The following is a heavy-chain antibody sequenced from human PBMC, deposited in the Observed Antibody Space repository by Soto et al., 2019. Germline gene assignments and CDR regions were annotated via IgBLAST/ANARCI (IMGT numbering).Heavy chain of an antibody. V-gene: IGHV3-23*01. D-gene: IGHD6-25*01. CDR2: IGADGAVR. CDR1: GFTFTNSG. Sequence: GGSLRLSCAASGFTFTNSGMSWVRQAPGKGLEWVSSIGADGAVRYYADSAKGRFTSSRDNSKNTLYLQMNSLRAEDTAVYYCVKGAKSSAVDFWGQGTLVTVSS. CDR3: VKGAKSSAVDF. J-gene: IGHJ4*02.